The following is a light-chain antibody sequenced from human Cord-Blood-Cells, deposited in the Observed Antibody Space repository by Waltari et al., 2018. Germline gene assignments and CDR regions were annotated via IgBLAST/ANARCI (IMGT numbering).Light chain of an antibody. CDR1: SSAVGRYNL. J-gene: IGLJ1*01. Sequence: QSALTQPASVSGSPGQSITISCTGPSSAVGRYNLVSWYQQHPGKAPNIMIYEVSKRPSGVSNRFSGSKSGNTASLTISGLQAEDEADYYCCSYAGSSTFVFGTGTKVTVL. V-gene: IGLV2-23*02. CDR3: CSYAGSSTFV. CDR2: EVS.